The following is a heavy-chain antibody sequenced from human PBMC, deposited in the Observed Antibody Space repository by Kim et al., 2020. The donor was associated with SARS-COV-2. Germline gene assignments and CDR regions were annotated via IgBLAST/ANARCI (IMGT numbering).Heavy chain of an antibody. CDR3: ATDTVRYGLDV. D-gene: IGHD4-17*01. Sequence: ASVKVSCKVSGHPLPDFSIHWVRQAPGKGLEWMGGFEPENGETVYAQKFRGRVTMTVDPSTDTACMEMTRLISDDTAVYYCATDTVRYGLDVWGQGTTVTVSS. CDR2: FEPENGET. V-gene: IGHV1-24*01. CDR1: GHPLPDFS. J-gene: IGHJ6*02.